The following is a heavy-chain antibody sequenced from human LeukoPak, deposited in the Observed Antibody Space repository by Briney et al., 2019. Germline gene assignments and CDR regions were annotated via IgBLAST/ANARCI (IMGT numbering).Heavy chain of an antibody. CDR3: AKASWISSADAVL. V-gene: IGHV3-23*01. Sequence: GGSLRLSCAASGFTFSDYAMSWVREAPARGLEWVSSLRGNGDTFYADFVKGRFTLSRDESRNTVYLQVNDLRVEDTAVYYCAKASWISSADAVLWGQGTVVTVSS. CDR2: LRGNGDT. J-gene: IGHJ4*02. D-gene: IGHD2-2*03. CDR1: GFTFSDYA.